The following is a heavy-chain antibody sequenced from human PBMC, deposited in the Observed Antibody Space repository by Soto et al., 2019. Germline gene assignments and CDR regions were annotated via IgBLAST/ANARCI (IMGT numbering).Heavy chain of an antibody. CDR2: ISWNSGSI. D-gene: IGHD3-22*01. CDR3: AKVYYYDSSGGYYFDY. Sequence: PGGSLRLSCAASGFTFDDYAMHWVRQAPGKGLEWVSGISWNSGSIGYADSVKGRFTISRDNAKNSLYLQMNSLGAEDTALYYCAKVYYYDSSGGYYFDYWGQGTLVTVSS. CDR1: GFTFDDYA. J-gene: IGHJ4*02. V-gene: IGHV3-9*01.